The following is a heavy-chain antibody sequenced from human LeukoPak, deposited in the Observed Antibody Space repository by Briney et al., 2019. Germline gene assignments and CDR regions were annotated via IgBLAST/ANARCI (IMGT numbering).Heavy chain of an antibody. CDR3: ARRRYCSGGSCYTAYYFDY. CDR1: GYSFTSYW. Sequence: GESLKISCKGSGYSFTSYWIGRVRQMPGKGLEWMGIIYPGDSDTRYSPSFQGQVTISADKSISTAYLQWSSLKASDTAMYYCARRRYCSGGSCYTAYYFDYWGQGTLVTVSS. CDR2: IYPGDSDT. V-gene: IGHV5-51*01. J-gene: IGHJ4*02. D-gene: IGHD2-15*01.